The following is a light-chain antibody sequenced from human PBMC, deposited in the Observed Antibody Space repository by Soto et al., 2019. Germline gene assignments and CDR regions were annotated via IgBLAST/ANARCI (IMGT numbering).Light chain of an antibody. CDR3: QSYDSSLSGSDYV. J-gene: IGLJ1*01. CDR2: GNS. Sequence: QSVLTQPPSVSGAPGQRGTISCTGSSSNIGAGYDVHWYQQLPGTAPKLLIYGNSNRPSGVPDRFSGSKSGTSASLAITGLQAEDEADYYCQSYDSSLSGSDYVFGTGTKLTVL. CDR1: SSNIGAGYD. V-gene: IGLV1-40*01.